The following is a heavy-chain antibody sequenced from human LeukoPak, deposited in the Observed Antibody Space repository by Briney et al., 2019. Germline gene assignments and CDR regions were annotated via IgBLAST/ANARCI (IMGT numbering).Heavy chain of an antibody. Sequence: PGGSLRLSCAASGFTFSTSGMSWVRQAPGQGLEWVSGIRGSGGTTYYADSVKGRFIISRDNVKNTVYLQMNSLRAEDTAVYYCAKGGIRFPLDYWGQGILVSVSS. J-gene: IGHJ4*02. CDR3: AKGGIRFPLDY. CDR2: IRGSGGTT. V-gene: IGHV3-23*01. D-gene: IGHD3-16*01. CDR1: GFTFSTSG.